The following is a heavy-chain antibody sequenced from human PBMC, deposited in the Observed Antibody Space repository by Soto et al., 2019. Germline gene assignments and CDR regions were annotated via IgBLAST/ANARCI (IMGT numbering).Heavy chain of an antibody. CDR1: GGSISSGGYY. CDR2: IYYSGST. V-gene: IGHV4-31*03. Sequence: QVQLQESGPGLVKPSQTLSLTCTVSGGSISSGGYYWSWIRQHPGKGLEWIGYIYYSGSTYYNPSRKSRVTISVDTSKNQFTLKLSSVTAADTAVYWCARGYYGSENYPTRGMDVWGQGTTVTVSS. D-gene: IGHD3-10*01. CDR3: ARGYYGSENYPTRGMDV. J-gene: IGHJ6*02.